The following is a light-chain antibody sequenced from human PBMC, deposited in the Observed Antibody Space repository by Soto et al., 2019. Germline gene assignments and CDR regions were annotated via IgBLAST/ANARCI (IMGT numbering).Light chain of an antibody. Sequence: DIQMTQSPSTLSASVGDRVTITCRASQTVERWLAWYQQKPGKAPNLLISDVSSLESGVPSRFSGSGSATEFTLTISGLQPDDFATYYCLQDYNYPFTFGPGTKVDIK. CDR2: DVS. V-gene: IGKV1-5*01. CDR1: QTVERW. CDR3: LQDYNYPFT. J-gene: IGKJ3*01.